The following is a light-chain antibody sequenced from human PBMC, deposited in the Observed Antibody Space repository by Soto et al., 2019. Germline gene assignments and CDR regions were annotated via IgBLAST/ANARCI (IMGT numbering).Light chain of an antibody. CDR2: GAF. Sequence: EIVLTQSPATLSLSPGERATLXCXXSQSFDNYLDWYQQKPGQAPRLLIYGAFSRATGIPDRFSGSGSGTDFTLTISRLEPEDFAVYYCQQYGNSIPITFGQGTRLEIK. CDR3: QQYGNSIPIT. J-gene: IGKJ5*01. CDR1: QSFDNY. V-gene: IGKV3-20*01.